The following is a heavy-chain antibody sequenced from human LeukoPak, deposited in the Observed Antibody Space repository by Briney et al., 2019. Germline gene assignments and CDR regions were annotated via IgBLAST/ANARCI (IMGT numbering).Heavy chain of an antibody. CDR3: ARGSPMATIPPDY. D-gene: IGHD5-24*01. Sequence: PGGSLRLSCAASGFTFSSYGMHWVRQAPGKGLEWVAFIRYDGSNKYYADSVKGRFTISRDNSKNTLYLQMNSLRAEDTAVYYCARGSPMATIPPDYWGQGTLVTVSS. CDR1: GFTFSSYG. V-gene: IGHV3-30*02. J-gene: IGHJ4*02. CDR2: IRYDGSNK.